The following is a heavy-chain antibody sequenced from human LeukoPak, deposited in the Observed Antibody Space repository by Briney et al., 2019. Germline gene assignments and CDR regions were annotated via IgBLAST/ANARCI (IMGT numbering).Heavy chain of an antibody. Sequence: SVKVSCKASGGTFSSYAISWVRQAPGQGLEWMGGIIPIFGSTSYAQKFQGRVTMTRDTSTSTVYMELSSLRSEDTAVYYCARERAAAGIYYYYGMDVWGKGTTVTVSS. J-gene: IGHJ6*04. V-gene: IGHV1-69*05. CDR1: GGTFSSYA. CDR2: IIPIFGST. D-gene: IGHD6-13*01. CDR3: ARERAAAGIYYYYGMDV.